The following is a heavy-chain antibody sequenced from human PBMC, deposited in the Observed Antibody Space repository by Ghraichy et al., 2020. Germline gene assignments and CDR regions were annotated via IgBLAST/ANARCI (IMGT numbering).Heavy chain of an antibody. V-gene: IGHV3-74*01. CDR3: AREGLARWRYMDV. CDR2: IDSDGSAT. CDR1: GFIFSSYW. J-gene: IGHJ6*03. D-gene: IGHD2-15*01. Sequence: GGSLRLSCAASGFIFSSYWMHWVRQAPGKGLVWVARIDSDGSATIYADSVKGRFTISRDNAKNTLYLQMNSLRAEDTALYYCAREGLARWRYMDVWGKGTTVTVSS.